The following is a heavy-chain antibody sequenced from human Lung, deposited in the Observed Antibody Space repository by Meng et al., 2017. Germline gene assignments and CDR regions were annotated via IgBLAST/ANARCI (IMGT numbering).Heavy chain of an antibody. CDR3: VGTIGYYYAMAY. CDR1: GGSISSGGYY. CDR2: IYYSGST. V-gene: IGHV4-31*03. J-gene: IGHJ4*02. Sequence: QVQLQESGPGLVKPTQTLSLICTVSGGSISSGGYYWSWIRQYPGKGLEWIGYIYYSGSTYYNPSLRTRVTISLDTSKNQFSLKLSSVTAADTAVYYCVGTIGYYYAMAYWGQGTLVTVSS. D-gene: IGHD3-22*01.